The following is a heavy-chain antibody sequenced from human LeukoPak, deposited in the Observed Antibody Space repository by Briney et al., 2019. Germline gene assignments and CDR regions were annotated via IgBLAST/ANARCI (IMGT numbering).Heavy chain of an antibody. D-gene: IGHD1-26*01. CDR2: IKQDGSEK. V-gene: IGHV3-7*01. CDR1: EFTFSSHW. CDR3: ARRRGTYNRGSDY. J-gene: IGHJ4*02. Sequence: GESLKISCAASEFTFSSHWMSWVRQAPGKGLEWVANIKQDGSEKYYMDSVKGRFTISRDNSKNSLHLQMSSLRAEDTAVYYCARRRGTYNRGSDYWGQGTLVTVSS.